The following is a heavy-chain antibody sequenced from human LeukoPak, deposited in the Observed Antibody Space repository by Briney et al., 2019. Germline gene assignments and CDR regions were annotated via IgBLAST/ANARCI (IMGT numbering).Heavy chain of an antibody. CDR1: GFTFRSYA. V-gene: IGHV3-23*01. J-gene: IGHJ4*02. Sequence: GGSLRLSCAASGFTFRSYAMSWVREAPGKGVERGSGISASGDNTYYADSVKGPFPISRDNSKNTLYVQVNSLGTEDTAAYYCAKGSYYDSSGSFYFDSWGQGTLVTVSS. CDR2: ISASGDNT. CDR3: AKGSYYDSSGSFYFDS. D-gene: IGHD3-22*01.